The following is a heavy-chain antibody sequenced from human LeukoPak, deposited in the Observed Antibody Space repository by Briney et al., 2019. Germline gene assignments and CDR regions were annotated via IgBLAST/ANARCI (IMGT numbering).Heavy chain of an antibody. CDR1: GYTFTGYY. Sequence: GASVKVSCKASGYTFTGYYMHWVRQAPGQGLEWMGWINPNSGGTNCAQKFQGRVTMTRDTSISTAYMELSRLRSDDTAVYYCARDYRYCSGGSCYFDYWGQGTLVTVSS. J-gene: IGHJ4*02. CDR2: INPNSGGT. CDR3: ARDYRYCSGGSCYFDY. D-gene: IGHD2-15*01. V-gene: IGHV1-2*02.